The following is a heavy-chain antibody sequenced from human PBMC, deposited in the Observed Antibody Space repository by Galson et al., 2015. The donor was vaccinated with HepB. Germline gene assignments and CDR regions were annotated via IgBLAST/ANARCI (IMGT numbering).Heavy chain of an antibody. CDR2: VSGTDGGT. CDR1: GFTFSNSA. V-gene: IGHV3-23*01. Sequence: SLRLSCAASGFTFSNSAMSWVRQAPGKGLDWVSAVSGTDGGTYYADSVKGRFTISRDDAKNTLYLQMNSLRAEDTAVYYCAKHYHDSSERGGAFDIWGPGTMVTVSS. J-gene: IGHJ3*02. CDR3: AKHYHDSSERGGAFDI. D-gene: IGHD3-22*01.